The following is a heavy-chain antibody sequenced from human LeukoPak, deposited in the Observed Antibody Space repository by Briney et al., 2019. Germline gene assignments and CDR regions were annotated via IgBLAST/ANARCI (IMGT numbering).Heavy chain of an antibody. J-gene: IGHJ4*02. V-gene: IGHV3-23*01. D-gene: IGHD2-2*01. CDR2: ISGAGGSI. CDR1: GFTFNTYA. Sequence: GGSLRLSCAASGFTFNTYAMSWVRQAPGRGLEWVSTISGAGGSIYYADSVKGRFTISRDNSKDTLYLQMNSLRAEDTAVYYCAKAGAVVPAAYFDYWGQGTLVTVSS. CDR3: AKAGAVVPAAYFDY.